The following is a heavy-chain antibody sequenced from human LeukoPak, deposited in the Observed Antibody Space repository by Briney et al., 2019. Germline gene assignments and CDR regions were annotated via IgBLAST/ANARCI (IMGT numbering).Heavy chain of an antibody. J-gene: IGHJ6*03. V-gene: IGHV1-18*01. CDR3: ARVPSPGGGSGSPPGRYYYYMDV. Sequence: ASVKVSCKASGYTFTSYGITWVRQAPGQGLEWMGWISAYNGNTNYAQMLQGRVTMTTDTSTSTAYMELRSLRSEDTAVYYCARVPSPGGGSGSPPGRYYYYMDVWGKGTTVTVSS. CDR1: GYTFTSYG. CDR2: ISAYNGNT. D-gene: IGHD3-10*01.